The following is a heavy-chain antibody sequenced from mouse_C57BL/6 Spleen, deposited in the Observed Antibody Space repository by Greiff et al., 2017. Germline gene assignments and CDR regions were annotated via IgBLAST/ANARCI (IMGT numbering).Heavy chain of an antibody. J-gene: IGHJ3*01. CDR3: ASGYGFAY. Sequence: VQLQQSGPELVKISCKASGYSFTGYYMNWVKQSPEKSLEWIGEINPSTGGTTYNQKFKAKATLTVDKSSSTAYMQLKSLTSEDSAVYYCASGYGFAYWGQGTLVTVSA. V-gene: IGHV1-42*01. CDR1: GYSFTGYY. CDR2: INPSTGGT. D-gene: IGHD1-2*01.